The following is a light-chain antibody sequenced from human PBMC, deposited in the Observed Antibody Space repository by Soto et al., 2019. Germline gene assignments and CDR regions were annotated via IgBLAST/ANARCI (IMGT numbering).Light chain of an antibody. CDR2: AAS. Sequence: DIQMTQSPSSMSASVGDRVTITCRASQSIASYLTWYQHKVGKAPKLLIYAASSLQSAVPSRFSSSVSGSDFNLTISSLPPDDFATYYCKQSFSTPPTFVQGTNLEIK. J-gene: IGKJ2*01. CDR1: QSIASY. CDR3: KQSFSTPPT. V-gene: IGKV1-39*01.